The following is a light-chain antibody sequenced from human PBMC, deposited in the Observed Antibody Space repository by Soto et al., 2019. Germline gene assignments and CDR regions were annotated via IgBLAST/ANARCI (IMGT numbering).Light chain of an antibody. V-gene: IGKV1-39*01. CDR2: AAS. Sequence: DIQMTQSPSSLSASVADRVTITCRASQSISSYLNWYQQKPGKAPKLLIYAASSLQSGVPSRFSGSGSGTDFTLTISSLQPEDFATYYCQQHYNTPRTFGQGTKVDIK. J-gene: IGKJ1*01. CDR1: QSISSY. CDR3: QQHYNTPRT.